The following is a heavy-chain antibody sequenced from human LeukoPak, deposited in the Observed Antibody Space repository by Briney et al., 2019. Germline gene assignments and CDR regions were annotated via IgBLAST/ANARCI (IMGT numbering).Heavy chain of an antibody. CDR1: GGSITSVSYS. D-gene: IGHD1-7*01. CDR2: IYSSGSA. CDR3: GRRSRSTWNYRRGDY. Sequence: SETLSLTCTVSGGSITSVSYSWTWIRQPPGKGLEWLGYIYSSGSAYYNPSLKSRVTISVDTSKNQFSLKLTSVTAADTAVYYCGRRSRSTWNYRRGDYWGQGTLVTVSS. V-gene: IGHV4-30-4*07. J-gene: IGHJ4*02.